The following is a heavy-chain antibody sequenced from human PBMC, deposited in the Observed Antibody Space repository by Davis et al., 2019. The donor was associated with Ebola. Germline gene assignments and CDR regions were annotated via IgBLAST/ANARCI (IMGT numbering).Heavy chain of an antibody. V-gene: IGHV3-30*09. Sequence: PGGSLRLSCAASGFTLSIYTMHWVRQAPGKGMERVAALTSDGRNKHYADSVRGRVVISRDTSKDTLYLPMSGLRAEDTAVYYCARDSGSFGDYYFDSWGQGTLVTVSS. J-gene: IGHJ4*02. D-gene: IGHD3-10*01. CDR1: GFTLSIYT. CDR2: LTSDGRNK. CDR3: ARDSGSFGDYYFDS.